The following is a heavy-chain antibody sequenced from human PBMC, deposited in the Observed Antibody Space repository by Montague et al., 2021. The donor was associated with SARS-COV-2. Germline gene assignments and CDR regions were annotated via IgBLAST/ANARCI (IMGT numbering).Heavy chain of an antibody. CDR3: AREGYRSGSFYIDY. V-gene: IGHV3-30*04. Sequence: SLRLSCAASRLPFNGYAMRWVRRAPGKGLEWLTFISHDESNHRYADSVKGRFTISRDNSRNTLYLQMDSLRPEDTAVYYCAREGYRSGSFYIDYWGQGTLVTVSS. CDR2: ISHDESNH. J-gene: IGHJ4*01. D-gene: IGHD1-26*01. CDR1: RLPFNGYA.